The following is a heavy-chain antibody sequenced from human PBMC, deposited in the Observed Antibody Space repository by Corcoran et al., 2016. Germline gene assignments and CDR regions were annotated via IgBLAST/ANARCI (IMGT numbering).Heavy chain of an antibody. CDR2: IWYDGSNK. V-gene: IGHV3-33*01. CDR1: GFTFSSYG. CDR3: ARDRDGGYFFDY. D-gene: IGHD1-26*01. J-gene: IGHJ4*02. Sequence: QVQLVESGGGVVQPGRSLRLSCAASGFTFSSYGMHWVRQAPGKGLEWVAVIWYDGSNKYYADAVKGRFTISRDNSKNTLYLQMNSMRAEDTAVYYCARDRDGGYFFDYWGQGTLVTVSS.